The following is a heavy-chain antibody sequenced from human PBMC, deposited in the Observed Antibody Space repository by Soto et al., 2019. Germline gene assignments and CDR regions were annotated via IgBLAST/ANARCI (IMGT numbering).Heavy chain of an antibody. V-gene: IGHV1-69*13. CDR1: GGTCSSYA. CDR3: ATGPVVVAAALGYFDY. Sequence: SVKVSCKASGGTCSSYAISWVRQAPGQELEWMGGIIPIFGTANYAQKFQGRVTITADESTSTAYMELSSLRSEDTAVYYCATGPVVVAAALGYFDYWGQGTLVTVSS. CDR2: IIPIFGTA. J-gene: IGHJ4*02. D-gene: IGHD2-15*01.